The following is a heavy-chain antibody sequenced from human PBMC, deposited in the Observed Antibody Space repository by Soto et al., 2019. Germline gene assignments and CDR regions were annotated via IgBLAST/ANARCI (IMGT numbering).Heavy chain of an antibody. V-gene: IGHV3-13*01. CDR1: GFTFSSYD. CDR3: VRDMVFGGGWNNAFYYYDGMDV. CDR2: IGTAGDT. J-gene: IGHJ6*02. Sequence: EVQLVESGGGLVQPGGSLRLSCAASGFTFSSYDMHWVRQATGKGLEWVSAIGTAGDTYYPGSVKGRLTISRENAKNSLYRQMNSLRAEDTAVYYCVRDMVFGGGWNNAFYYYDGMDVWGQGTTVTVSS. D-gene: IGHD6-19*01.